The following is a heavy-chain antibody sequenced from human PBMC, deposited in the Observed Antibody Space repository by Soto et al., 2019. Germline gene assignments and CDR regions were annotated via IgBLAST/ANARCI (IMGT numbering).Heavy chain of an antibody. CDR2: IIPIFGTA. CDR3: ARDPLYGDYVGY. D-gene: IGHD4-17*01. Sequence: GASVKVSCKASGGTFSSYAISWVRQAPGQGLEWMGGIIPIFGTANYAQKFQGRVTITADESTSTAYMELSSLRSEDTAGYYCARDPLYGDYVGYWGQGTLVTVSS. J-gene: IGHJ4*02. V-gene: IGHV1-69*13. CDR1: GGTFSSYA.